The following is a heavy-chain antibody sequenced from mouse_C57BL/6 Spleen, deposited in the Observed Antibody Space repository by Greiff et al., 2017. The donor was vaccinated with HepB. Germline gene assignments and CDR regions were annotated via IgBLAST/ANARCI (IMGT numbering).Heavy chain of an antibody. V-gene: IGHV1-55*01. CDR3: ARDYSNYSAGFDY. Sequence: QVQLQQPGAELVKPGASVKMSCKASGYTFTSYWITWVKQRPGQGLEWIGDIYPGSGSTNYNEKFKSKATLTVDTSSSTAYMQISSLTAEDSAIYYCARDYSNYSAGFDYWGQGTLVTVSA. J-gene: IGHJ3*01. CDR2: IYPGSGST. CDR1: GYTFTSYW. D-gene: IGHD2-5*01.